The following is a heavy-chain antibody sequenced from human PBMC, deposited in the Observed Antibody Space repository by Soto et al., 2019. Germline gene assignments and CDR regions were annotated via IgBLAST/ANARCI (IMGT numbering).Heavy chain of an antibody. CDR2: INSDGSST. CDR3: AYPRNYSQYAIDV. J-gene: IGHJ6*02. CDR1: GFTFSNYW. Sequence: EVQLVESGGGLVQPGGSLRLSCAASGFTFSNYWIFWVRQAPGKGLVWVSRINSDGSSTTYADSVKGRFTISRDNAKNTLYLQMNSLRGEDTAVYYCAYPRNYSQYAIDVWGQGTTVTVSS. V-gene: IGHV3-74*01.